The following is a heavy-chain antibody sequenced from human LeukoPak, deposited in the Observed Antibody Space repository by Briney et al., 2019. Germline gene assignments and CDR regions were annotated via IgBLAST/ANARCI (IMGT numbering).Heavy chain of an antibody. CDR2: IYYSGST. CDR1: GGSISSDGYY. Sequence: SETLSLTCTVSGGSISSDGYYWSWIRQHPGKGLEWIGYIYYSGSTYYNPSLKSRVTISVDTSKNQFSLKLSSVTAADTAVYYCARAGYGDYVVFDYWGQGTLVTVSS. CDR3: ARAGYGDYVVFDY. J-gene: IGHJ4*02. D-gene: IGHD4-17*01. V-gene: IGHV4-31*03.